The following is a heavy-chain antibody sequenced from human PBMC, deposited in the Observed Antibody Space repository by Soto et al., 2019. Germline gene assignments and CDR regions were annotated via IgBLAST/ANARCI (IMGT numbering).Heavy chain of an antibody. D-gene: IGHD2-21*02. Sequence: GASVKVSCKASGYTFTSYGISCVRQAPGQGLEWMGIINPSGGSTSYAQKFQGRVAMTRDTSTSTVYMELSSLRSEDTAVYYCAREGLGGDSYDAFDIWGQGTMVTVSS. CDR2: INPSGGST. CDR3: AREGLGGDSYDAFDI. V-gene: IGHV1-46*01. CDR1: GYTFTSYG. J-gene: IGHJ3*02.